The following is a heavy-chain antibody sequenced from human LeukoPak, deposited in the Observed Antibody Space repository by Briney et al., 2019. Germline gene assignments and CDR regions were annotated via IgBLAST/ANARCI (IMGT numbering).Heavy chain of an antibody. Sequence: GESLKISCKGSGYTFTSYWIGWVRQMPGKGLEWMGIIYPDDSDITCSPSFQGQGTFSADKSISTAYLQWNSLKASDTAMYYCARRLMYYYDTSGYDVAFDIWGQGTMVTVSS. V-gene: IGHV5-51*01. CDR3: ARRLMYYYDTSGYDVAFDI. CDR1: GYTFTSYW. CDR2: IYPDDSDI. D-gene: IGHD3-22*01. J-gene: IGHJ3*02.